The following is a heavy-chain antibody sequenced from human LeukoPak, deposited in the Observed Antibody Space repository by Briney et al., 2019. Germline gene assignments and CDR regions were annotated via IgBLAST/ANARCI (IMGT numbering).Heavy chain of an antibody. J-gene: IGHJ6*03. V-gene: IGHV4-4*07. Sequence: PSETLSLTCTVSGGSISSYYWGWIRQPAGKGLEWIGRIYTSGSTNYNPSLKSRVTMSVDTSKNQFSLKLSSVTAADTAVYYCARDRYYDSSGYFKSYYYYYYMDVWGKGTTVTVSS. D-gene: IGHD3-22*01. CDR3: ARDRYYDSSGYFKSYYYYYYMDV. CDR1: GGSISSYY. CDR2: IYTSGST.